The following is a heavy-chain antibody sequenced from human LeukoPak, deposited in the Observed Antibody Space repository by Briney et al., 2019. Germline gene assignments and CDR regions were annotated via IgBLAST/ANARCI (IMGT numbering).Heavy chain of an antibody. CDR1: GFTFSSYG. V-gene: IGHV3-33*06. J-gene: IGHJ4*02. D-gene: IGHD7-27*01. CDR3: AKDSRLGIGDY. Sequence: GGSLRLSCAASGFTFSSYGMHWVRQAPGKGLEWVAVIWYDGSNKYYADSVKGRFTISRDNSKNTLYLQMNSLRAEDTAVYYCAKDSRLGIGDYWGQGTLVTVSS. CDR2: IWYDGSNK.